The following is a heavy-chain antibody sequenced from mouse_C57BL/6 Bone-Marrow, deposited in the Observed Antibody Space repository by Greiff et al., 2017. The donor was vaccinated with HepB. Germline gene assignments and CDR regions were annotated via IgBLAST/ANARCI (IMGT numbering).Heavy chain of an antibody. J-gene: IGHJ2*01. CDR1: GYTFTSYW. CDR2: IDPSDSDT. CDR3: AVVTTVYFDY. D-gene: IGHD2-5*01. Sequence: QVQLQQPGAELVRPGSSVKLSCKASGYTFTSYWMHWVKQRPIQGLEWIGNIDPSDSDTHYNQKFKDKATLTVDKSSSTAYMQLSSLTSEDSAVYYCAVVTTVYFDYWGQGTTLTVSS. V-gene: IGHV1-52*01.